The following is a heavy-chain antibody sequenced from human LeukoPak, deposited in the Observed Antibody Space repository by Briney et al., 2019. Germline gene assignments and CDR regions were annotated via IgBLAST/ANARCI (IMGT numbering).Heavy chain of an antibody. CDR3: TTEEVGELSC. J-gene: IGHJ4*02. D-gene: IGHD3-16*02. Sequence: PGGSLRLSCAASGFTVSSNYMSWVRQAPGKGLEWVGRIKSKTDGGTTDYAAPVKGRFTISRDDSKNTLYLQLNSLKTEDTAVYYCTTEEVGELSCWGQGTLVTVSS. CDR2: IKSKTDGGTT. CDR1: GFTVSSNY. V-gene: IGHV3-15*01.